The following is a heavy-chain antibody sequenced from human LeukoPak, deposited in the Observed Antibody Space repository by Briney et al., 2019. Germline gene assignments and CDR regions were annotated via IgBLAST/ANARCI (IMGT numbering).Heavy chain of an antibody. D-gene: IGHD1-26*01. CDR2: IYYSGST. V-gene: IGHV4-59*01. Sequence: PSETLSLTCTVSGGSISSYYWSWIRQPPVKGLEWIGYIYYSGSTNYNPSLKSRVTISVDTSKNQFSLKLSSVTAADTAVYYCARKVVGATGRWYFDLWGRGTLVTVSS. CDR3: ARKVVGATGRWYFDL. J-gene: IGHJ2*01. CDR1: GGSISSYY.